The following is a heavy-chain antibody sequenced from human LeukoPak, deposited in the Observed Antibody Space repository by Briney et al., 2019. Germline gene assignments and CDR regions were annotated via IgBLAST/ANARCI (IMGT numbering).Heavy chain of an antibody. D-gene: IGHD6-13*01. CDR2: INPSGSST. Sequence: ASVKVSCKASGYSFPSHHMHWVRRAPGQGLEWLGLINPSGSSTLYAQKFQGRVTMTRDMSTTTDYMELKSLRSDDTAVYYCTRTGYLRSRHFDNWGQGTLVIVSS. CDR1: GYSFPSHH. V-gene: IGHV1-46*01. CDR3: TRTGYLRSRHFDN. J-gene: IGHJ4*02.